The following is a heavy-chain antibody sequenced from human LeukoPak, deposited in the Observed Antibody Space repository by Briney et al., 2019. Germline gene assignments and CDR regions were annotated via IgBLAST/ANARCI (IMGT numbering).Heavy chain of an antibody. J-gene: IGHJ4*02. D-gene: IGHD3-22*01. CDR1: GFTFSNAW. CDR2: IGNSAI. V-gene: IGHV3-11*04. Sequence: KSGESLRLSCAASGFTFSNAWMSWVRQAPGKGLEWVAYIGNSAIYYADSVKGRFTISRDNTKNSLYLQMNSLRAEDTAVYYCARDNRYYDSSGLDYWGQGTLVTVSS. CDR3: ARDNRYYDSSGLDY.